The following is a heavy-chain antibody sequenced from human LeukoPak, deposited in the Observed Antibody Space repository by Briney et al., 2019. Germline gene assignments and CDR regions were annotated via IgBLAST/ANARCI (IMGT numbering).Heavy chain of an antibody. CDR1: GFTFSDYS. Sequence: GGSLRLSCAASGFTFSDYSMSWVRQAPGKGLEWVSSISSSSSYIYHADSVKGRFTISRDNAKNSLYLQMNSLRAEDTAVYYCARDFTTGTTGGFDPWGQGTLVTVSS. CDR3: ARDFTTGTTGGFDP. D-gene: IGHD1-1*01. J-gene: IGHJ5*02. V-gene: IGHV3-21*01. CDR2: ISSSSSYI.